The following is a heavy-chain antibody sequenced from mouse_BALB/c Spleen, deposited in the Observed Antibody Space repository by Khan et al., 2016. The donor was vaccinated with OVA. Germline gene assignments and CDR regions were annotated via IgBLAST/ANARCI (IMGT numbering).Heavy chain of an antibody. V-gene: IGHV9-4*02. CDR1: GYTFTTAG. Sequence: QMQLEESGPELKKPGETVRISCKASGYTFTTAGMQWVQKMPGKGLKWIGWINTHSGVPKYAEDFKGRFAFSLETSASTAYLQISNLKNEDTATYFCASGYGYGWYFDVGGAGTTVTVSS. J-gene: IGHJ1*01. D-gene: IGHD2-2*01. CDR3: ASGYGYGWYFDV. CDR2: INTHSGVP.